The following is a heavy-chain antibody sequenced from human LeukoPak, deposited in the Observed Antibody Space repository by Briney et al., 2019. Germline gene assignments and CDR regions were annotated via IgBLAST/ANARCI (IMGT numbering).Heavy chain of an antibody. D-gene: IGHD3-16*01. J-gene: IGHJ4*02. CDR2: IKQDGSEK. Sequence: GGSLRLSCAASGFTFSRYWLHWVRQAPGKGLEWVANIKQDGSEKYYVDSVKGRFTISRDNSKNSLYLQIISLRAEDTAVYYCARPDTAPGGVWYYDYWGQGTLVTVSS. CDR1: GFTFSRYW. V-gene: IGHV3-7*01. CDR3: ARPDTAPGGVWYYDY.